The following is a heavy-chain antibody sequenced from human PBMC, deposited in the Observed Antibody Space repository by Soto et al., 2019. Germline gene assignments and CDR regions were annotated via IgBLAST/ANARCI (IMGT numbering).Heavy chain of an antibody. CDR3: AKTGTQAARDFDS. CDR2: MSSRGDRT. Sequence: EVQLLESGGGLVQPGGCLRLSCAASGFTFSSYAMSWVRQARGKGLECVSFMSSRGDRTYYADYVKGRFTISRDNSKNTLYLQMNSLRVEDTAVYYCAKTGTQAARDFDSWGQGTPLTVSS. D-gene: IGHD3-9*01. V-gene: IGHV3-23*01. J-gene: IGHJ4*02. CDR1: GFTFSSYA.